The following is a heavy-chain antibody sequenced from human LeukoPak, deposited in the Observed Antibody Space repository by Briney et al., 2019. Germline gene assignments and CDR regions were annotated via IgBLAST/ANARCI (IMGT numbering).Heavy chain of an antibody. V-gene: IGHV3-23*01. CDR2: ISGSGANT. CDR3: AKERAAYTNPYYFDY. CDR1: GFTFSTYA. D-gene: IGHD3-16*01. J-gene: IGHJ4*02. Sequence: GGSLRLSCAASGFTFSTYAMSWVRQAPGKGLEWVSTISGSGANTYYADSVRGRFTISRDNSKNTLYLHMNSLRAEDTAVYYCAKERAAYTNPYYFDYWGQGTLATVSS.